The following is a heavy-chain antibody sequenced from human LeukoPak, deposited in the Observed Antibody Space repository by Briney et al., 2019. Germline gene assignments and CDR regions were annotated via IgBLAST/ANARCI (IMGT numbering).Heavy chain of an antibody. CDR1: GFTFSTYD. CDR3: AKRPDCSSTSCPNI. D-gene: IGHD2-2*01. V-gene: IGHV3-23*01. Sequence: PGGSLRLSCAASGFTFSTYDMSWVRQAPGKGLEWVSGISDSGSSIYYADSVKGRFTISRDNSKNTLYLQMNSLRAEDTAVYYCAKRPDCSSTSCPNIWGQGTMVTVSS. J-gene: IGHJ3*02. CDR2: ISDSGSSI.